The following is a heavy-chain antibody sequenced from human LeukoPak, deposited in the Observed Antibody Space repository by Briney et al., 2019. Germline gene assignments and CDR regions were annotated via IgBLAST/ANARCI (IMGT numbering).Heavy chain of an antibody. D-gene: IGHD3-22*01. J-gene: IGHJ3*02. CDR2: ISGSGGDT. V-gene: IGHV3-23*01. CDR1: GFTFSSYA. CDR3: ARDLNPYYYDSSGYSDAFDI. Sequence: GGSLRLSCAASGFTFSSYAMNWVRQAPGKGLEWVSTISGSGGDTYYADSVKGRFTISRDNAKNSLYLQMNSLRAEDTAVYYCARDLNPYYYDSSGYSDAFDIWGQGTMVTVSS.